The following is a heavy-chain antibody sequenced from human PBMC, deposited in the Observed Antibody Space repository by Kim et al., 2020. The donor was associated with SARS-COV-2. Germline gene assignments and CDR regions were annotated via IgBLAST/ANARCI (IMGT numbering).Heavy chain of an antibody. J-gene: IGHJ5*02. CDR3: ARDLGDHDPSGIP. D-gene: IGHD3-16*01. V-gene: IGHV3-11*05. Sequence: YAASVKGRFTSARDNANNSVYLQMNSLRVDDTAVYFCARDLGDHDPSGIPWGQGTLVTVSS.